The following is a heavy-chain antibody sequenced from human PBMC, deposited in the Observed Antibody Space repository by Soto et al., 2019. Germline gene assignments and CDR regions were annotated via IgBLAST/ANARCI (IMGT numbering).Heavy chain of an antibody. CDR1: GYTFTGYY. Sequence: ASVKVSCKASGYTFTGYYMHWVRQAPGQGLEWMGWINPNSGGTNCAQKFQGWVTMTRDTSISTAYMELSRLRSDDTAVYYCARAGYDFWSGYYSSNWFDPWGQGILVTVSS. CDR2: INPNSGGT. CDR3: ARAGYDFWSGYYSSNWFDP. J-gene: IGHJ5*02. D-gene: IGHD3-3*01. V-gene: IGHV1-2*04.